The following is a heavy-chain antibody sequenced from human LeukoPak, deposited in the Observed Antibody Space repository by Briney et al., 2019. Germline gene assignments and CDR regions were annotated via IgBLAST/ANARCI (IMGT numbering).Heavy chain of an antibody. J-gene: IGHJ4*02. CDR2: IKSKTDGGTT. D-gene: IGHD5-12*01. Sequence: GGSLRLSCAASGFTFSSYDMTWVRQAPGRGLEWVGRIKSKTDGGTTDYAAPVKGRFTISRDDSKNTLYLQMNSLKTEDTAVYYCTTGKVDIVATFLGRRQLRNDYWGQGTLVTVSS. CDR3: TTGKVDIVATFLGRRQLRNDY. CDR1: GFTFSSYD. V-gene: IGHV3-15*01.